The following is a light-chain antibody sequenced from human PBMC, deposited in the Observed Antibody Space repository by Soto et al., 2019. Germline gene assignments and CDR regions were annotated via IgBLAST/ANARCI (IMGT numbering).Light chain of an antibody. J-gene: IGKJ5*01. CDR2: DTS. CDR3: QQRSSWTIT. V-gene: IGKV3-11*01. CDR1: QGVSGY. Sequence: EIVLTQSPATRSLSPGERATLSWGASQGVSGYLAWYQQKPGQAPMLLGYDTSNRATGPPARLSRSGSGSDFTLPISRLEHEDFAVYYSQQRSSWTITFGQGTRLEIK.